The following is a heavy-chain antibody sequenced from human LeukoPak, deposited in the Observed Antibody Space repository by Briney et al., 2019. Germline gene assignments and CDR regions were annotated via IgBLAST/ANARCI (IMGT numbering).Heavy chain of an antibody. D-gene: IGHD3-10*01. CDR2: INHSGST. V-gene: IGHV4-34*01. J-gene: IGHJ3*02. CDR3: ARKKRWYGSNDAFDI. Sequence: SETLSPTCAVDGGSFSGYYWSWIPQPPGKGLEWIGEINHSGSTNYNPSLKSRVTISVDTSKNQFSLKLSSVTAADTAVYYCARKKRWYGSNDAFDIWGQGTMVTVSS. CDR1: GGSFSGYY.